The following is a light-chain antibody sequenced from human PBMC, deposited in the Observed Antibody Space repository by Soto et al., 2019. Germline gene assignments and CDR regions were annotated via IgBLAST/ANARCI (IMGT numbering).Light chain of an antibody. J-gene: IGKJ1*01. CDR2: AAS. V-gene: IGKV1-39*01. Sequence: DIQMTQSPSSLSASVGDRVGIGCRASQSISSYLNWYQQKPGKAPKFLIYAASSLQSGVPSRFSGSGSGTDFTLTISSLQPEDVATYYCQQSYSTPRTFGQGTMVDVK. CDR3: QQSYSTPRT. CDR1: QSISSY.